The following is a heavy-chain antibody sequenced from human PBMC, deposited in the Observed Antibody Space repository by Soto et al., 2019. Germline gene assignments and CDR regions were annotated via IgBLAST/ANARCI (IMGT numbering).Heavy chain of an antibody. Sequence: QVQLQQWGAGLLKPSETLSLTCAVYGGSFSGYYWSWIRQPPGKGLELIGEINHSGSTNYNPSLKSRVTISVDTSKNQFSLKLSSVTAADTAVYYCARGAPLFVYDILTGSYYFDYWGQGTLVTVSS. D-gene: IGHD3-9*01. J-gene: IGHJ4*02. CDR2: INHSGST. V-gene: IGHV4-34*01. CDR3: ARGAPLFVYDILTGSYYFDY. CDR1: GGSFSGYY.